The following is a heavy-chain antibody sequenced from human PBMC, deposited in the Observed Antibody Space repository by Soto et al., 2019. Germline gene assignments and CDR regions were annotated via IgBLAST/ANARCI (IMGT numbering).Heavy chain of an antibody. CDR1: GFTFSSYA. J-gene: IGHJ6*02. CDR2: ISGSGGST. Sequence: EVQLLESGGGLVQPGGSLRLSCAASGFTFSSYAMSWVRQAPGKGLEWVSAISGSGGSTYYADSVKGRFTISRDNSKNTLYLQMNSLTAEDTAVYYCAKAMTTVPTNVKYYYYYYGMDVWGQGTTVTVSS. V-gene: IGHV3-23*01. D-gene: IGHD4-17*01. CDR3: AKAMTTVPTNVKYYYYYYGMDV.